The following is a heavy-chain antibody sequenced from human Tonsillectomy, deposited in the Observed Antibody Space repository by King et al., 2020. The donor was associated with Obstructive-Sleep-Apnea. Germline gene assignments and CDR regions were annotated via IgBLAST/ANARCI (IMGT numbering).Heavy chain of an antibody. CDR2: ISYDGSNK. CDR3: AREEGVYYGSGSYIHDY. Sequence: QLVQSGGGVVQPGRSLRLSCAASGFTFRSYAMHWVRQAPGKGLEWVAVISYDGSNKYYADSVKGRFTISRDNSKNTLYLQMNSLRAEDTAVYYCAREEGVYYGSGSYIHDYWGQGTLVTISS. V-gene: IGHV3-30-3*01. CDR1: GFTFRSYA. J-gene: IGHJ4*02. D-gene: IGHD3-10*01.